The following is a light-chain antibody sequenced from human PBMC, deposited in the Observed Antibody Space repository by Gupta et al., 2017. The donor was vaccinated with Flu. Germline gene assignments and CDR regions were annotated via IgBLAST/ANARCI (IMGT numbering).Light chain of an antibody. Sequence: DIQMTQSPSSLSASVGDRVSFTCQASHDISNSLNWYQQKPRKAPKLLIDAASNLETGVPSRFRGSGSGTGFTFTISSLQPDDIGTYYCQQYDNLPQTFGQGTKVEI. CDR3: QQYDNLPQT. V-gene: IGKV1-33*01. J-gene: IGKJ1*01. CDR2: AAS. CDR1: HDISNS.